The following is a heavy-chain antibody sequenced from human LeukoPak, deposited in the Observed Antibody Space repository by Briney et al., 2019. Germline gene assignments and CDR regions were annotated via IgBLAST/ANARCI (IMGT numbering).Heavy chain of an antibody. CDR3: TTDLGSGSLFDY. V-gene: IGHV3-15*01. Sequence: GESLRLSCAASGFTFSHAWMSWVRQTPGKGLEWVGRIKSKRDGGTADSAAPVKGRFTISRHDSKNTVYLQMNSLKAEDTAVYYCTTDLGSGSLFDYWGQGILVTVSS. CDR2: IKSKRDGGTA. CDR1: GFTFSHAW. J-gene: IGHJ4*02. D-gene: IGHD1-26*01.